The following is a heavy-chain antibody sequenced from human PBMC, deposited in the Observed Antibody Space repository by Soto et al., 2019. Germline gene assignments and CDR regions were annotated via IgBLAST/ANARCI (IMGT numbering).Heavy chain of an antibody. CDR2: ISYDGSNK. CDR1: GFTFSSYS. CDR3: AKGVRFLEWLEIVDFDY. V-gene: IGHV3-30*18. J-gene: IGHJ4*02. Sequence: QPGGSLRLSCAASGFTFSSYSMHWVRQAPGKGLEWVAVISYDGSNKYYADSVKGRFTISRDNSKNTLYLQMNSLRAEDTAVYYCAKGVRFLEWLEIVDFDYWGQGTLVTVSS. D-gene: IGHD3-3*01.